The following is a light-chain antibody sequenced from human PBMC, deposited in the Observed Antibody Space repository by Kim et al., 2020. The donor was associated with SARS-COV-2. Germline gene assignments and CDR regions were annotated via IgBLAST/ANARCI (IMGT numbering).Light chain of an antibody. CDR2: DAS. CDR1: QDITKY. J-gene: IGKJ5*01. V-gene: IGKV1-33*01. Sequence: ASVGDRVTSTCQASQDITKYLHWYQQKPGKAPKLLMYDASNLETGVPSRFSGSGSGTDFTFTISSLQPEDIATYYCQQYANVPITFGQGTRLEIK. CDR3: QQYANVPIT.